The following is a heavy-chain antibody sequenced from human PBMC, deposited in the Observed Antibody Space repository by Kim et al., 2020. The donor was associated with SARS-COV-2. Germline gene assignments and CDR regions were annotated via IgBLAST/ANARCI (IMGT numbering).Heavy chain of an antibody. CDR1: GFTFSSYS. D-gene: IGHD3-10*01. Sequence: GGSLRLSCAASGFTFSSYSMNWVRQAPGKGLEWVSSISSSSSYIYYADSVKGRFTISRDNAKNSLYLQMNSLRAEDTAVYYCAREVVGYYGSGSYFPYYYYYGMDVWGQGTTVTVSS. CDR2: ISSSSSYI. V-gene: IGHV3-21*04. CDR3: AREVVGYYGSGSYFPYYYYYGMDV. J-gene: IGHJ6*02.